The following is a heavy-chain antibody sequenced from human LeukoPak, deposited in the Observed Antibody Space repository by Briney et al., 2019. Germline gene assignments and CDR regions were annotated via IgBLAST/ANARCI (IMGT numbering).Heavy chain of an antibody. Sequence: SQTLSLTCAISGDFVSTSSAAWNWIRQSPSRGLEWLGRTYYRSKWYNDFALSVKRRIIINPDTSKNQFSLQLNSVTPEDTAVYYCARDGPYFDVWGQGILVTVSS. CDR1: GDFVSTSSAA. J-gene: IGHJ4*02. V-gene: IGHV6-1*01. CDR2: TYYRSKWYN. CDR3: ARDGPYFDV.